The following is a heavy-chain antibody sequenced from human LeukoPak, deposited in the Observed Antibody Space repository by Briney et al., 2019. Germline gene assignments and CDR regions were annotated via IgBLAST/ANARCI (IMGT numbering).Heavy chain of an antibody. D-gene: IGHD3-10*01. J-gene: IGHJ6*03. CDR1: GGSISSSSYY. V-gene: IGHV4-39*07. CDR3: ARDGSPGKLYGSGNGGYYYMDV. Sequence: SETLSLTCTVSGGSISSSSYYWGWIRQPPGKGLEWIGSIYYSGSTYYNPSLKSRVTISVDTSKNQFSLKLSSVTAADTAAYYCARDGSPGKLYGSGNGGYYYMDVWGKGTTVTVSS. CDR2: IYYSGST.